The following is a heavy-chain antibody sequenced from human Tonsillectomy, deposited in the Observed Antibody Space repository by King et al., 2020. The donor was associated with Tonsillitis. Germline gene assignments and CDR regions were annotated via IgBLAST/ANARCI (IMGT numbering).Heavy chain of an antibody. Sequence: VQLVESGGGLVQPGGSLRLSCAASGFTFSTYAMSWVRQAPGKGLEWVSAISGSGGSTYYADFVKGRFTISRDNSKNTLYLQMNSLRAEDTAVYYCAKDGTVAGNYYYYGMDVWGQGTTVTVSS. D-gene: IGHD6-19*01. CDR1: GFTFSTYA. CDR3: AKDGTVAGNYYYYGMDV. CDR2: ISGSGGST. V-gene: IGHV3-23*04. J-gene: IGHJ6*02.